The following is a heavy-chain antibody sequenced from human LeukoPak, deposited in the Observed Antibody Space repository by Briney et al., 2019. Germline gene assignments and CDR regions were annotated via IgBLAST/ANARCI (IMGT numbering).Heavy chain of an antibody. Sequence: GTLRLSCAASGFTYSSYAMSWAHQAQGKGLEWVSAISGSGGSTYYADSVKGRFTISRDNSKNTLYLQMNSLRAEDTAVYYCAKAYCTNGVCPYYFDYWGQGTLVTVSS. CDR2: ISGSGGST. CDR3: AKAYCTNGVCPYYFDY. V-gene: IGHV3-23*01. D-gene: IGHD2-8*01. CDR1: GFTYSSYA. J-gene: IGHJ4*02.